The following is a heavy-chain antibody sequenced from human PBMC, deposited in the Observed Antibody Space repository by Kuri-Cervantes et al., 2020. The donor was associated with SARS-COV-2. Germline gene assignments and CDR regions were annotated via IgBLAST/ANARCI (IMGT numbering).Heavy chain of an antibody. Sequence: SVKVSCKASGYDLTYRFLHWVRQAPGQALEWMGWITPFNGNSNYAQKFQDRVTITRDRSLNTAYMELSSLRPEDTAMYYCARSGPGAISREDDALDIWGQGTMVTVSS. V-gene: IGHV1-45*02. CDR1: GYDLTYRF. J-gene: IGHJ3*02. CDR3: ARSGPGAISREDDALDI. D-gene: IGHD2-21*01. CDR2: ITPFNGNS.